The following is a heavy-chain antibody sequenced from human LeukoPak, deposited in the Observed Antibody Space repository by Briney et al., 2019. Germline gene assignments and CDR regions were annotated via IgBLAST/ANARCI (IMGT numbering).Heavy chain of an antibody. J-gene: IGHJ3*02. CDR3: ARDFYRDGYYDFWSAERGAFDI. Sequence: SETLSLTCTVSGGSISSYYWSWIRQPPGKGLEWIGYIYYSGSTNYNPSLKSRVTISVDTSKNQFSLKLSSVTAADTAVYYCARDFYRDGYYDFWSAERGAFDIWGQGTMVTVSS. V-gene: IGHV4-59*01. D-gene: IGHD3-3*01. CDR2: IYYSGST. CDR1: GGSISSYY.